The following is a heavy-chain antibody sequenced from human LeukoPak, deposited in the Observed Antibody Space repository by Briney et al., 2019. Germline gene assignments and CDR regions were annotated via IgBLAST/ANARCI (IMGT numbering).Heavy chain of an antibody. J-gene: IGHJ4*02. CDR3: ARSSTGSYFDY. Sequence: SETLSLTCTVSGGSMSRYYWSWIRQPPGKGLEWNGYMYYSGSTKYNPSLKSRVTISVDTSKNQFSLKLSSVTAADTAVYYCARSSTGSYFDYWGQGTLVTVSS. V-gene: IGHV4-59*01. CDR2: MYYSGST. CDR1: GGSMSRYY. D-gene: IGHD3-3*02.